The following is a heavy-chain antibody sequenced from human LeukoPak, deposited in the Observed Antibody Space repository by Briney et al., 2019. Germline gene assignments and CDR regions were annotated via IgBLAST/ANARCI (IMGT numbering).Heavy chain of an antibody. D-gene: IGHD2-2*02. CDR3: ARGVWGSPVHLLYSYYYYMDV. J-gene: IGHJ6*03. CDR2: IYHSGST. V-gene: IGHV4-38-2*01. Sequence: PSETLSLTCAVSGYSISSGYYWGWIRQPPGKGLEWIGGIYHSGSTYYNPSLKSRVTISVDTSKNQFSLQLSSVTAADTAVYYCARGVWGSPVHLLYSYYYYMDVWGKGTTVTVSS. CDR1: GYSISSGYY.